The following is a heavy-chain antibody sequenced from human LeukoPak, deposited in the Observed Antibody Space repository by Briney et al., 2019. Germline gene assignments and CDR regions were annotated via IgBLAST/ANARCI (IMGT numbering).Heavy chain of an antibody. Sequence: GGSLRLSCAASGFTFSNFWMHWVRQAPGKGLVWVARISSDGTTTAYADSVRGRFTISRDNSKNTLYLQMNSLSAEDTAVYYCAKDLSPLYYYYGMDVWGQGTTVTVSS. CDR1: GFTFSNFW. J-gene: IGHJ6*02. CDR3: AKDLSPLYYYYGMDV. V-gene: IGHV3-74*01. CDR2: ISSDGTTT.